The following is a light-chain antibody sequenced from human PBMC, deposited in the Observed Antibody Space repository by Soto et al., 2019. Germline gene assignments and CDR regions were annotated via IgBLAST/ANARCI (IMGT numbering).Light chain of an antibody. CDR2: DVS. CDR1: SSDVGGYNY. Sequence: QSVLTQPASVSGSPGQSITISCTGTSSDVGGYNYVSWYQQHPGKAPKLMIYDVSNRPSGVSNRFSGSKSGNTASLTISGLQAEDEADYYCISYTSSSTLLFGGGTQLTVL. J-gene: IGLJ2*01. V-gene: IGLV2-14*01. CDR3: ISYTSSSTLL.